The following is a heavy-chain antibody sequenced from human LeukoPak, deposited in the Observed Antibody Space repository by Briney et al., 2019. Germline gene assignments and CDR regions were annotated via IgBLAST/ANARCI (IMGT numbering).Heavy chain of an antibody. V-gene: IGHV4-59*01. Sequence: SSETLSLTCTVAGGSISSYYWSWIRQPPGQGLEWIGYIYYSGSTNYNPSLKSRVTISVDTSKNQFSLKLRSVTAADTAVYYCARAYSSSSNFDYWGQGTLVTVSS. J-gene: IGHJ4*02. CDR2: IYYSGST. CDR3: ARAYSSSSNFDY. D-gene: IGHD6-6*01. CDR1: GGSISSYY.